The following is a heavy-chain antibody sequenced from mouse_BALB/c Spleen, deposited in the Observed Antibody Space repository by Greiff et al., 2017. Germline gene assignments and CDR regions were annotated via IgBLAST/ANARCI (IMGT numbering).Heavy chain of an antibody. V-gene: IGHV3-8*02. CDR2: ISYSGST. CDR1: GDSITSGY. Sequence: EVKLMESGPSLVKPSQTLSLTCSVTGDSITSGYWNWIRKFPGNKLEYMGYISYSGSTYYNPSLKSRISITRDTSKNQYYLQLNSVTTEDTATYYCARSTTMITVWYFDVWGAGTTVTVSS. D-gene: IGHD2-4*01. J-gene: IGHJ1*01. CDR3: ARSTTMITVWYFDV.